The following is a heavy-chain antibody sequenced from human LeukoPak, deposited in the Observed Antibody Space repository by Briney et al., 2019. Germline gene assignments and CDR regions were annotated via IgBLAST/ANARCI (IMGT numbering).Heavy chain of an antibody. Sequence: ASVKVSCKASGYTFTSYGISWVRQAPGQGLEWMGWISAYNGNTNYAQKLQGRVTMTTDTSTSTAYMELRSLRSDDTAVYYCARQSLYYSSGWYGDDYWGQGTLVTVSS. CDR3: ARQSLYYSSGWYGDDY. CDR2: ISAYNGNT. D-gene: IGHD6-19*01. CDR1: GYTFTSYG. J-gene: IGHJ4*02. V-gene: IGHV1-18*01.